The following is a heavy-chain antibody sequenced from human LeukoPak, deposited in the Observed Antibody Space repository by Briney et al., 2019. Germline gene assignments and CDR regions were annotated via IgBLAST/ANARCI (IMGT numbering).Heavy chain of an antibody. CDR2: ISFSVNTK. CDR1: GFTFSSYS. CDR3: ARGAYSSGWAYFDH. V-gene: IGHV3-48*04. D-gene: IGHD6-19*01. Sequence: GGSLRLSCAASGFTFSSYSMNWVRQAPGKGLERVSYISFSVNTKYYGDSVKGRFTISRDNAKNSLYLHMDSLRAEDTAVYYCARGAYSSGWAYFDHWGQRTLVTVPS. J-gene: IGHJ4*02.